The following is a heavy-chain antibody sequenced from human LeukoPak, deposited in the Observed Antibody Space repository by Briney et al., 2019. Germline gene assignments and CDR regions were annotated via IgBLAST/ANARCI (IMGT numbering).Heavy chain of an antibody. CDR3: ARTMVPWYYDSSGYGTFDY. V-gene: IGHV3-30-3*01. J-gene: IGHJ4*02. D-gene: IGHD3-22*01. Sequence: GGSLRLSCAASGFTSSSYAMHWVRQAPGKGLEWVAVISYDGSNKYYADSVKGRFTISRDNSKNTLYLQMNSLRAEGTAVYYCARTMVPWYYDSSGYGTFDYWGQGTLVTVSS. CDR1: GFTSSSYA. CDR2: ISYDGSNK.